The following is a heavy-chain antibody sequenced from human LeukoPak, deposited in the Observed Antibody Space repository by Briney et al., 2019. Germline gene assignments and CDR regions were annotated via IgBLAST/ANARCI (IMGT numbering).Heavy chain of an antibody. CDR2: IHYSGVT. CDR3: ARLALHCSGGSCYRGAFDS. V-gene: IGHV4-59*08. Sequence: PSETLSLTCIVYGGSTGTDYWSWIRQPPGEGLEWIGYIHYSGVTSYAHTLKSRVAISIDTSKNKSSLNLTCVTAADTAVYYCARLALHCSGGSCYRGAFDSWGQGTLVTVSS. CDR1: GGSTGTDY. D-gene: IGHD2-15*01. J-gene: IGHJ4*02.